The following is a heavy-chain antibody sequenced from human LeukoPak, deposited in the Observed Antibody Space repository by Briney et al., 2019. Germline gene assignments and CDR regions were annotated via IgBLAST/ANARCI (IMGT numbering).Heavy chain of an antibody. CDR2: ISSSGSTI. Sequence: GGSLRLSCAASGFTFSDYYMSWIRQAPGKGLEWVSYISSSGSTIYYADSVKGRFTISRDNAKNSLYLQMNSLRAEDTAVYYCARSDGELLYLNWFDPWGQGTLVTVSS. J-gene: IGHJ5*02. CDR1: GFTFSDYY. V-gene: IGHV3-11*04. CDR3: ARSDGELLYLNWFDP. D-gene: IGHD3-10*01.